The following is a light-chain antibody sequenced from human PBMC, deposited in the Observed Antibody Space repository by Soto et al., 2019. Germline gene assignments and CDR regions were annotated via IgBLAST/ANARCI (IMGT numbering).Light chain of an antibody. J-gene: IGLJ2*01. CDR2: EGN. CDR3: CSYAGRSTVI. Sequence: QSALTQPASVSGSPGQSITISCSGAGNDPSDYRFVSWYQQHPGNAPRLLIFEGNKRPSGVSNRFSASKSGNTASLAISGLQAEDEADYHCCSYAGRSTVICGGGTKVTVL. V-gene: IGLV2-23*01. CDR1: GNDPSDYRF.